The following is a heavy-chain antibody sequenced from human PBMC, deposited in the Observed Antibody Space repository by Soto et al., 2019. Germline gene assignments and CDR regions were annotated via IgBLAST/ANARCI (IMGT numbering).Heavy chain of an antibody. J-gene: IGHJ6*02. D-gene: IGHD5-12*01. CDR2: SIPIFGTA. V-gene: IGHV1-69*13. Sequence: PSVKVSCKASGGTFNNYPITWVRQAPGEGLEWMGGSIPIFGTANYAQNFQGRVTISVDESTSTAYMELSSLRSEDTAVYYCARGRGYSGDDHYYYFDMDVWGQGTTVTVSS. CDR1: GGTFNNYP. CDR3: ARGRGYSGDDHYYYFDMDV.